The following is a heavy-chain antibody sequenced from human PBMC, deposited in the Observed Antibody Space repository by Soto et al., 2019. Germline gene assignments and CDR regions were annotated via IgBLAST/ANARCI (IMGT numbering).Heavy chain of an antibody. CDR1: AFTSDDFA. CDR2: VNWDGDTT. D-gene: IGHD4-17*01. Sequence: PGRSMRPSCVPAAFTSDDFAMCWVRQVPGKGLGWISLVNWDGDTTFYADSVKGRFIISRDNSKNSVYLQMNSLRSEDSAMYYCAKGATVTTHYQYYGMDVWGQGTTVTVSS. V-gene: IGHV3-43D*04. J-gene: IGHJ6*02. CDR3: AKGATVTTHYQYYGMDV.